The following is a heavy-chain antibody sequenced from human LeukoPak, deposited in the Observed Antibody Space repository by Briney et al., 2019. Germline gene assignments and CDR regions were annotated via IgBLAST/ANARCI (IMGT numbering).Heavy chain of an antibody. CDR2: IWYDGHNN. CDR3: AREWGLIAVAGGPGY. D-gene: IGHD2-21*01. J-gene: IGHJ4*02. Sequence: GRSLRLSCVASGFTFSKYGMHWVRQAPGKGLQWLAIIWYDGHNNYYADSVKGRFTISRDNSKNTLFLEVNDLKAEDTAVYYCAREWGLIAVAGGPGYWGQGTLVTVSS. CDR1: GFTFSKYG. V-gene: IGHV3-33*01.